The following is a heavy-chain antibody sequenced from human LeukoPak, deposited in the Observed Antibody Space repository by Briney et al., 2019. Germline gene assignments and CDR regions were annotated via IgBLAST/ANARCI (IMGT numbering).Heavy chain of an antibody. CDR1: GASISSNY. Sequence: SETLSLTCTVSGASISSNYWSWMRQPPGKGLEWIGYIYYSGDINYNPSLKSRATISIDTSKNQFSLKLSSVTAADTAVYYCVRGSTLRHYQYWGQGTLVTVSS. CDR2: IYYSGDI. J-gene: IGHJ4*02. V-gene: IGHV4-59*08. D-gene: IGHD3-16*01. CDR3: VRGSTLRHYQY.